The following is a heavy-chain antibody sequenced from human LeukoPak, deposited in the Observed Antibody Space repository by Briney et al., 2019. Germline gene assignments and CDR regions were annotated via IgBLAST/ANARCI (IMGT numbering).Heavy chain of an antibody. CDR1: GFTFSWYW. CDR2: IKQDGSEE. J-gene: IGHJ4*02. Sequence: PGGSLRLSCAASGFTFSWYWMSWVRQAPGKGLEWVANIKQDGSEEYYVDSVKGRFIISRDNAKDSVYLQMNSLRAEDTAVYYCAKDAARNYYYFDYWGQGTLVTVSS. D-gene: IGHD1-7*01. CDR3: AKDAARNYYYFDY. V-gene: IGHV3-7*01.